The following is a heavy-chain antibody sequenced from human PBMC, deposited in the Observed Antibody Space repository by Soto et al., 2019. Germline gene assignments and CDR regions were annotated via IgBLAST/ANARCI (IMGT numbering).Heavy chain of an antibody. J-gene: IGHJ4*02. V-gene: IGHV3-9*01. Sequence: EVQLVESGGGLAQPGRSLRLSCAASGFTFDDYAMHWVRQAPGKGLEWVSGISWNSGSIGYADSVKGRFTISRDNAKNSLYLQMNSLRAEDTAVYYCAKTPGLGLWWLPFDYWGQGTLVTVSS. D-gene: IGHD5-12*01. CDR3: AKTPGLGLWWLPFDY. CDR1: GFTFDDYA. CDR2: ISWNSGSI.